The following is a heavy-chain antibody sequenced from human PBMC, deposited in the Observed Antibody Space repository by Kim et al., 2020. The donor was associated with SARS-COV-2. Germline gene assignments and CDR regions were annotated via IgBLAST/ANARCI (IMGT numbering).Heavy chain of an antibody. J-gene: IGHJ4*02. CDR1: GGSISSGSYY. V-gene: IGHV4-39*01. CDR2: VYYSGTT. D-gene: IGHD3-22*01. CDR3: ASASQEYYYDSSGYYSIFDY. Sequence: SETLSLTCTVSGGSISSGSYYWGWIRQPPGRGLQWIGSVYYSGTTYFNPSLRSRVTISIDTSKNQFSLKLNSVTAADTAVYYCASASQEYYYDSSGYYSIFDYWGQGTLVTVSS.